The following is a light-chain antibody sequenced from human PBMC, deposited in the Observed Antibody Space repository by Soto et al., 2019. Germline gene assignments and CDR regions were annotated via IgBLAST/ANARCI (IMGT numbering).Light chain of an antibody. Sequence: QSVQTQPPSVSGAPGQRVTISCIGSSSNIGSGYDVNWYQQVPGTAPKLLIYGHSNRPSGVPDRFSGSKSGTSASLAITGLQAEDEADYYCQSYDSSLSAYVFGTGTKLTVL. CDR1: SSNIGSGYD. CDR2: GHS. J-gene: IGLJ1*01. V-gene: IGLV1-40*01. CDR3: QSYDSSLSAYV.